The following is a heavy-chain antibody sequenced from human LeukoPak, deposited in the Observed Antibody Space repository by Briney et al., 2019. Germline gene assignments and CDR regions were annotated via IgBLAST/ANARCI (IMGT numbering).Heavy chain of an antibody. Sequence: PSETLSLTCTVSGGSISSGSYYWSWIRQPAGKGLEWIGRIYTSGSTNYNPSLKSRVTISVDTSKNQFSLKLSSVTAADTAVYYCARGDGHIQFDYWGQGTLVTVSS. V-gene: IGHV4-61*02. CDR1: GGSISSGSYY. D-gene: IGHD5-18*01. J-gene: IGHJ4*02. CDR3: ARGDGHIQFDY. CDR2: IYTSGST.